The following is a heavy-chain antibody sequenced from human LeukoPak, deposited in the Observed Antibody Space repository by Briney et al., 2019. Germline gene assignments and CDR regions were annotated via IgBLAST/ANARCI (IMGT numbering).Heavy chain of an antibody. CDR3: AKDIGYSSSSDYFDY. V-gene: IGHV3-9*01. Sequence: GRSLRFSCAASGFTFDDYAMHWVRQAPGKGLEWVSGISRNSGSIGYADSVKGRFTISRDNAKNSLYLQMNSLRAEDTALYYCAKDIGYSSSSDYFDYWGQGTLVTVSS. J-gene: IGHJ4*02. CDR1: GFTFDDYA. CDR2: ISRNSGSI. D-gene: IGHD6-6*01.